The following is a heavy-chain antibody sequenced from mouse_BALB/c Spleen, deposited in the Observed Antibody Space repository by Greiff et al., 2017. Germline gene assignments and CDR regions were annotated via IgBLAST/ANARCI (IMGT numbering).Heavy chain of an antibody. CDR1: GFTFSSYA. V-gene: IGHV5-9-4*01. CDR3: AREIYYDYSYAMDY. CDR2: ISSGGSYT. D-gene: IGHD2-4*01. J-gene: IGHJ4*01. Sequence: EVQVVESGGGLVKPGGSLKLSCAASGFTFSSYAMSWVRQSPEKRLEWVAEISSGGSYTYYPDTVTGRFTISRDNAKNTLYLEMSSLRSEDTAMYYCAREIYYDYSYAMDYWGQGTSVTVSS.